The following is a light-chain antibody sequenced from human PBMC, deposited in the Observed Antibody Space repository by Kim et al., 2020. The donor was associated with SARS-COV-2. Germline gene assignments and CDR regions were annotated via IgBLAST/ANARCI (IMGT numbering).Light chain of an antibody. V-gene: IGKV1D-16*01. CDR1: QGISNW. CDR3: LQYKTYPLT. J-gene: IGKJ3*01. Sequence: DIQMTQSPSSLSASVGDRVTITCRASQGISNWLAWYQLKPDKAPKSLIYSTSNLQSGVPSRFSGSGFGTDFTLTISSLQPEDIGTYYCLQYKTYPLTFGPGTKVYIK. CDR2: STS.